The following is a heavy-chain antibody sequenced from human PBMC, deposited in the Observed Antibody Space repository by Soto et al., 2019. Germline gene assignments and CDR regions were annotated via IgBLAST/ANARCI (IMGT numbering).Heavy chain of an antibody. V-gene: IGHV3-23*01. CDR1: GFTFSSYA. CDR2: ISGSGGST. Sequence: GGSLRLSCAASGFTFSSYAMSWVRQAPGKGLEWVSAISGSGGSTSYADSVKGRFTISRDNAKNTLYLQMNSLRAEDTAVYYCARSSLRPYYYYYGMDVWGQGTTVTVSS. J-gene: IGHJ6*02. D-gene: IGHD4-17*01. CDR3: ARSSLRPYYYYYGMDV.